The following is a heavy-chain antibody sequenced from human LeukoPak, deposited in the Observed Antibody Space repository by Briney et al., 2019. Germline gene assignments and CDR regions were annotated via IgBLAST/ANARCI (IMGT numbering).Heavy chain of an antibody. CDR3: ARGDSSSWYLFDY. CDR1: GGSISSYY. D-gene: IGHD6-13*01. V-gene: IGHV4-59*01. J-gene: IGHJ4*02. Sequence: PSETLSLTCTVSGGSISSYYWSWIRQPPGKGLEWIGYIYYSGSTNYNPSLKSRVTISVDTSKNQFSLKLSSVTAADTAVYYCARGDSSSWYLFDYWGQGTLVTVSS. CDR2: IYYSGST.